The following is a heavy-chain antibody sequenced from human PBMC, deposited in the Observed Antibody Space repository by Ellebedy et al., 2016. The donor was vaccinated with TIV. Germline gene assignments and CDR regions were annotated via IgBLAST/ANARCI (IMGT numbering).Heavy chain of an antibody. V-gene: IGHV3-74*01. D-gene: IGHD3-22*01. CDR2: IKSDGTT. CDR3: AVMTVG. CDR1: GFTFSSHW. J-gene: IGHJ4*02. Sequence: GESLKISXAASGFTFSSHWVHWVLQAPGKGLVWVSRIKSDGTTTYADSVKGRFTISRDNAKNTVYLQMNSLRVEDTAVYYCAVMTVGWGQGTLVTVYS.